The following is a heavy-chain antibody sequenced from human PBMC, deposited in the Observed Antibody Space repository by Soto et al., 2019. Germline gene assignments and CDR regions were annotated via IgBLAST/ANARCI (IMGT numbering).Heavy chain of an antibody. D-gene: IGHD1-1*01. CDR2: IWYDGSNK. J-gene: IGHJ4*02. V-gene: IGHV3-33*01. Sequence: GGSLRLSCAASGFTFSSYGMHWVRQAPGKGLEWVAVIWYDGSNKYYADSVKGRFTISRDNPKNTLYLQMNSLRAEDTAVYYCASERLGTFDYWGQGTLVTVSS. CDR1: GFTFSSYG. CDR3: ASERLGTFDY.